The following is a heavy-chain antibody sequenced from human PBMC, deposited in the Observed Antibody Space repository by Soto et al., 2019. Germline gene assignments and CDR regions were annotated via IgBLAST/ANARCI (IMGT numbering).Heavy chain of an antibody. V-gene: IGHV1-18*01. Sequence: ASVKVSCKASGYTFTSYGISWVRQAPGQGLEWMGWISAYNGNTNYAQKLQGRVTMTTDTSTSTAYMELRSLRSDDTAVYYCARHQPRGYSLGVNWFDPWGQGTLVTVSS. D-gene: IGHD5-18*01. CDR3: ARHQPRGYSLGVNWFDP. J-gene: IGHJ5*02. CDR1: GYTFTSYG. CDR2: ISAYNGNT.